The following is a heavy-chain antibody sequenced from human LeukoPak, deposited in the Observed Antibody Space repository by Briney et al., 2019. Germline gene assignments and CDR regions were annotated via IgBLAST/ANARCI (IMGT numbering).Heavy chain of an antibody. CDR1: GGSISSGSYY. CDR2: IYTSGST. V-gene: IGHV4-61*02. D-gene: IGHD3-22*01. J-gene: IGHJ4*02. Sequence: TSQTLSLTCTVSGGSISSGSYYWSWIRQPAGKGVEWIRRIYTSGSTNYNPSLKSRVTISVDTSKNQFSLKLSSVTAADTAVYYCARSSRPLTYYYDSSGYYSFYYRGQGTLVTVSS. CDR3: ARSSRPLTYYYDSSGYYSFYY.